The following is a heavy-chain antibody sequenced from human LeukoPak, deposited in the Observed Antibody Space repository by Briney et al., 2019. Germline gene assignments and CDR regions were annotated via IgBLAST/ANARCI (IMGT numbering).Heavy chain of an antibody. CDR2: IGTVGDT. V-gene: IGHV3-13*01. J-gene: IGHJ2*01. D-gene: IGHD6-19*01. Sequence: PGGSLRLSCEASGFTFSTYDMHWVRQPIGRGLEWVSAIGTVGDTYYPGSVKGRFTISRENAKNSLYLQMDGLTAGDTAVYYCAREGLSSVWFDWYFDLWGRGTLVTVSS. CDR3: AREGLSSVWFDWYFDL. CDR1: GFTFSTYD.